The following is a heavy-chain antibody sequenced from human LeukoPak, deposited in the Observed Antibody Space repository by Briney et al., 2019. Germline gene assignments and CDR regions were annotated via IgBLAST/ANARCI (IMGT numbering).Heavy chain of an antibody. D-gene: IGHD3-9*01. CDR3: ARAPPTGYWCDY. CDR2: INYSGST. CDR1: GSSISSYY. V-gene: IGHV4-59*01. Sequence: SETLSLTCTVSGSSISSYYWSWIRQPPNKGLEWIGFINYSGSTDYNPSLKSRVTISVDTSKNHFSLKLSSVTAADTAVYYCARAPPTGYWCDYWGQGTLVTVSS. J-gene: IGHJ4*02.